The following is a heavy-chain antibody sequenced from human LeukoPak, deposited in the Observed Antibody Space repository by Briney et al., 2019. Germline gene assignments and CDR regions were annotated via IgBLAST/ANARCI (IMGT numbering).Heavy chain of an antibody. CDR3: ARARGYSGYGHDY. J-gene: IGHJ4*02. CDR1: GGSISSGGYY. V-gene: IGHV4-61*02. CDR2: IYTSGSA. D-gene: IGHD5-12*01. Sequence: PSQTLSLTCTVSGGSISSGGYYWSWIRQPAGKGLEWIGRIYTSGSANYNPSLKSRVTISVDTSKNQFSLKLSSVTAADTAVYYCARARGYSGYGHDYWGQGTLFTVSS.